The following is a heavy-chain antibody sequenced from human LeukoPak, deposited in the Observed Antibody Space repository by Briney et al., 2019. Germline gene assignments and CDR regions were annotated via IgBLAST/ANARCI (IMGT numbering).Heavy chain of an antibody. CDR3: AKQTFGGVLVIPPFDY. J-gene: IGHJ4*02. CDR1: GFTFSSYA. V-gene: IGHV3-23*01. CDR2: ISGGGGST. D-gene: IGHD3-16*02. Sequence: PGGSLRLSCAASGFTFSSYAMSWVRQAPGKGLEWVSAISGGGGSTYYADSVKGRFTISRDNSKNTLYLQMNSLRAEDTAVYYCAKQTFGGVLVIPPFDYWGQGTLVTVSS.